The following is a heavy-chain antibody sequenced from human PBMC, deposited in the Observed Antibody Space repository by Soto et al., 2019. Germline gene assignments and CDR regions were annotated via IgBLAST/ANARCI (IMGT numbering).Heavy chain of an antibody. V-gene: IGHV3-33*01. D-gene: IGHD2-21*01. CDR2: IWYDGSDK. CDR3: AREGSPVVIATQPSWSFDL. J-gene: IGHJ2*01. Sequence: QVQLVESGGGVVQPGRSLRLSCAASGFTFSSYGMHWVRQAPGKGLEWVAVIWYDGSDKYYADSVKGRFTISRDNSKYTLNLQRNGVRPADTSVYYWAREGSPVVIATQPSWSFDLWARGPLVTVSS. CDR1: GFTFSSYG.